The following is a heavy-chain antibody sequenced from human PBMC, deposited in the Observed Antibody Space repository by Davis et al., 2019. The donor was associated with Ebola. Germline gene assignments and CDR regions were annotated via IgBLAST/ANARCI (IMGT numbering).Heavy chain of an antibody. CDR3: TTDLQIQLWLGWFDP. CDR1: GFTFSNAW. D-gene: IGHD5-18*01. V-gene: IGHV3-15*07. Sequence: PGGSLRLSCAASGFTFSNAWMNWVRQAPGKGLEWVGRIKSKTDGGTTDYAAPVKGRFTIPRDDSKNTLYLQMNSLKTEDTAVYYCTTDLQIQLWLGWFDPWGQGTLVTVSS. CDR2: IKSKTDGGTT. J-gene: IGHJ5*02.